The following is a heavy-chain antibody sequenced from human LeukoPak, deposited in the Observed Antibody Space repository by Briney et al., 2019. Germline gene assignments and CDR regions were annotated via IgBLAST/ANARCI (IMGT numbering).Heavy chain of an antibody. Sequence: ASVKVSCKASGYTFTGYYMHWVRQAPGQGLEWMGWINPNSGGTNYAQKFQGRVTMTRDTSISTAYMELSRLRSDDTAVYYCARETTVTTFWFDPWGQGTLVTVSS. J-gene: IGHJ5*02. CDR1: GYTFTGYY. V-gene: IGHV1-2*02. D-gene: IGHD4-17*01. CDR2: INPNSGGT. CDR3: ARETTVTTFWFDP.